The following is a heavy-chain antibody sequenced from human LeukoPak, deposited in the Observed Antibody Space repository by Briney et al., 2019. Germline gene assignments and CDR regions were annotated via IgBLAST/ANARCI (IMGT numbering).Heavy chain of an antibody. J-gene: IGHJ3*02. CDR3: AADSGQWLGQDYAFDI. CDR1: GYTFTGYY. V-gene: IGHV1-8*02. D-gene: IGHD6-19*01. Sequence: ASVKVSCKASGYTFTGYYMHWVRQAPGQGLEWMGWMSPNSGNTGYAHKFEDRVTMTADTSITTAYMEFSSLRSDDTAVYYCAADSGQWLGQDYAFDIWGQGTMVTVSS. CDR2: MSPNSGNT.